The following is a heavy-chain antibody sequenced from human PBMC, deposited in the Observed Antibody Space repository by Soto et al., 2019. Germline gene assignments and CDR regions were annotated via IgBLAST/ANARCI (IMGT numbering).Heavy chain of an antibody. D-gene: IGHD3-16*01. CDR2: INPYIANV. CDR1: GYNFTNHG. V-gene: IGHV1-18*04. CDR3: ARDRVAGIWGDAFDI. Sequence: QVQLVQSGAEVKKPGASVKVSCKTSGYNFTNHGINWVRQAPGQGLEWMGWINPYIANVNYAQKLQGRVTMTTDTSTSTAYMDLRSLTSDDTAVYYCARDRVAGIWGDAFDIWGQGTMVTVSS. J-gene: IGHJ3*02.